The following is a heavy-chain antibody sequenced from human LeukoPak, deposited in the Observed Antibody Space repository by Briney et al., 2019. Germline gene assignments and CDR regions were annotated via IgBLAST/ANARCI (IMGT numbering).Heavy chain of an antibody. CDR1: GDSISSYY. D-gene: IGHD6-19*01. CDR3: APMGAVAGTYYYYGMDV. Sequence: SETLSLTCTVSGDSISSYYWSWIRQPPGKGLEWIGEINHSGSTNYNPSLKSRVTISVDTSKNQFSLKLSSVTAADTAVYYCAPMGAVAGTYYYYGMDVWGQGTTVTVSS. J-gene: IGHJ6*02. CDR2: INHSGST. V-gene: IGHV4-34*01.